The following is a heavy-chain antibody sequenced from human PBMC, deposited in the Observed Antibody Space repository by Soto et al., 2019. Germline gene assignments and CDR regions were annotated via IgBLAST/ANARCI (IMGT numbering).Heavy chain of an antibody. J-gene: IGHJ3*02. CDR3: ARERRYYDSSGYPDAFDI. V-gene: IGHV4-31*03. Sequence: QVQLQESGPGLVKPSQTLSLTCTVSGGSISSGGYYWSWIRQHPGKGLEWIGYIYYSGSTYYNPSLKSRVTISVDTSKNQSSLKLSSVTAADTAVYYCARERRYYDSSGYPDAFDIWGQGTMVTVSS. CDR2: IYYSGST. D-gene: IGHD3-22*01. CDR1: GGSISSGGYY.